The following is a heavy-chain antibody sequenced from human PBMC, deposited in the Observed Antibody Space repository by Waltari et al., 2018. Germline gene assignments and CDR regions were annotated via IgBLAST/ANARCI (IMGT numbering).Heavy chain of an antibody. CDR2: MNPNSGNT. CDR1: GYTFTSYD. CDR3: ARRRGRYYYYGMDV. V-gene: IGHV1-8*01. D-gene: IGHD3-16*01. Sequence: QVQLVQSGAEVKKPGASVKVSCKASGYTFTSYDINWLRQATGQGLEWMGWMNPNSGNTGYAQKFQGRVTMTRNTSISTAYMELSSLRSEDTAVYYCARRRGRYYYYGMDVWGQGTTVTVSS. J-gene: IGHJ6*02.